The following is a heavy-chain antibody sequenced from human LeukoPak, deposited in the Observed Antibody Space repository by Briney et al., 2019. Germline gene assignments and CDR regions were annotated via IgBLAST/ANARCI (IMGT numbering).Heavy chain of an antibody. CDR1: GVSFSGYY. Sequence: SETLSLTCAVYGVSFSGYYWSWIRQPPGKGLEWIGEINHSGSTNYNPSLKSRVTISVDTSKNQFSLKLSSVTAADTAVYYCARHSTFFGVVIIKGRVRGPFDYWGQGTLVTVSS. J-gene: IGHJ4*02. D-gene: IGHD3-3*01. CDR3: ARHSTFFGVVIIKGRVRGPFDY. V-gene: IGHV4-34*01. CDR2: INHSGST.